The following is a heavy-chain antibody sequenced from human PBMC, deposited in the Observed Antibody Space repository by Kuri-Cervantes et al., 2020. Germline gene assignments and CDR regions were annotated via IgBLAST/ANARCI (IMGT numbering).Heavy chain of an antibody. J-gene: IGHJ4*02. Sequence: GGSLRLSCAASGFTFSSYGMHWVRQAPGKGLEWVAVIWYDGSNKYYADSVKGRFTISRDNSKNTLYLQMNSLRAEDTAVYYCAKGNSIFDYWGQGTLVTCSS. V-gene: IGHV3-33*06. CDR2: IWYDGSNK. CDR1: GFTFSSYG. CDR3: AKGNSIFDY.